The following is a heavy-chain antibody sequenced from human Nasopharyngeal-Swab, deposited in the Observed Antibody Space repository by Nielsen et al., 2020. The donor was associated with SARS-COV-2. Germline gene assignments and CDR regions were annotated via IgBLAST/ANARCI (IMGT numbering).Heavy chain of an antibody. CDR3: ARIAAAELELLDY. D-gene: IGHD6-13*01. CDR2: ISSSGSTI. V-gene: IGHV3-11*01. J-gene: IGHJ4*02. Sequence: WIRQPPGKGLEWVSYISSSGSTIYYADSVKGQFTISRDNAKNSLYLQMNSLRAEDTAVYYCARIAAAELELLDYWGQGTLVTVSS.